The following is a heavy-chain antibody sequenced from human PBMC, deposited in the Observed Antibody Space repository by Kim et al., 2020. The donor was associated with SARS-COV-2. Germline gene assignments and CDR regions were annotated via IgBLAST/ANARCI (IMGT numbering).Heavy chain of an antibody. J-gene: IGHJ3*02. V-gene: IGHV5-51*01. Sequence: RYSPSFHGKVATSAENSIRTAYLQWSSLKASDTAMYYCARRAYDSSGFDIWGQGTMVTVSS. CDR3: ARRAYDSSGFDI. D-gene: IGHD3-22*01.